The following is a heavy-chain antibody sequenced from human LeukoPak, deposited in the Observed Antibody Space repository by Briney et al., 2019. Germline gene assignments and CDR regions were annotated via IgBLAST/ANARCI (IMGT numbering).Heavy chain of an antibody. CDR3: ARVGSSSSFYYYYYMDV. CDR2: IYTSGST. J-gene: IGHJ6*03. Sequence: PSETLSLTCTVSGGSIGSYYWSWIRQPAGKGLEWIGRIYTSGSTNYNPSLKSRVTISVDKSKNQFSLKLSSVTAADTAVYYCARVGSSSSFYYYYYMDVWGKGTTVTVSS. V-gene: IGHV4-4*07. CDR1: GGSIGSYY. D-gene: IGHD6-6*01.